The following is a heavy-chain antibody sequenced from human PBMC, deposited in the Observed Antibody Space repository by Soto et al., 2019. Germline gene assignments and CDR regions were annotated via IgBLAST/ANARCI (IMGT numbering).Heavy chain of an antibody. Sequence: GGSLRLSCAASGFTFSSYGMHWVRQAPGKGLEWVAVIWYDGSNKYYADSVKGRFTISRDNSKNTLYLQMNSLRAEDTAVYYCARRPGPSYGMDVWGQGTTVTVSS. V-gene: IGHV3-33*01. CDR3: ARRPGPSYGMDV. CDR2: IWYDGSNK. CDR1: GFTFSSYG. J-gene: IGHJ6*02.